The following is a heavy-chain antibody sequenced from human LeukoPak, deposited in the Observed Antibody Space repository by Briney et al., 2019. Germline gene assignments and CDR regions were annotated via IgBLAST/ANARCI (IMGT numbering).Heavy chain of an antibody. CDR1: GFTFSSYW. V-gene: IGHV3-7*01. J-gene: IGHJ4*02. CDR2: IKQDGSEK. D-gene: IGHD3-10*01. CDR3: ARHLRLITMVRGVIDY. Sequence: GGSLRLSCAASGFTFSSYWMSWVRQAPGKGLEWVANIKQDGSEKYYVDSVKGRFTISRDNAKNSLYLQMNSLRAEDTAVYYCARHLRLITMVRGVIDYWGQGTLVTVSS.